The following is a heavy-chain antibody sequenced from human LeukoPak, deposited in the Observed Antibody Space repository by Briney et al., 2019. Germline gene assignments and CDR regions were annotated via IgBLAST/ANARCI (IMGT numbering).Heavy chain of an antibody. CDR3: AKGGVWPYYYYMDV. CDR1: GFTFSRNG. D-gene: IGHD3-10*01. J-gene: IGHJ6*03. V-gene: IGHV3-30*18. CDR2: ISSDGSNK. Sequence: GGSLRLSCAASGFTFSRNGMHWVRQAPGKGLEWVAFISSDGSNKYYVDSVKGRFSISRDNAKNTLYLQMNSPRAEDTAVYYCAKGGVWPYYYYMDVWGKGTKVTISS.